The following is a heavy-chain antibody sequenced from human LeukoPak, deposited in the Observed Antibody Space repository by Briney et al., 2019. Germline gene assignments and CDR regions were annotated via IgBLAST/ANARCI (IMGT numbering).Heavy chain of an antibody. Sequence: SETLSLTCTVSGGSISSYYWSWIRQPPGKGLEWIGYIYYSGSTNYNSSLKSRVTISVDTSKNQFSLKLSSVTAADTAVYYCARSRHCSGGSCYSSWFDPWGQGTLVTVSS. V-gene: IGHV4-59*01. CDR1: GGSISSYY. D-gene: IGHD2-15*01. CDR3: ARSRHCSGGSCYSSWFDP. CDR2: IYYSGST. J-gene: IGHJ5*02.